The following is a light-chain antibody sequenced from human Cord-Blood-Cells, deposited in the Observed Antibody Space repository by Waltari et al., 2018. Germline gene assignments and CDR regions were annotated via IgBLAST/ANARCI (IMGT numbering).Light chain of an antibody. V-gene: IGLV2-14*03. CDR2: DVS. Sequence: QSALTQPASVSGSPGQSITISRTGTSSDVGGYNHVSWYQQHPGKAPKLMIYDVSNRPSGVSNRFSGSKSGNTASLTISGLQAEDEADYYCSSYTSSSTWVFGGGTKLTVL. J-gene: IGLJ3*02. CDR3: SSYTSSSTWV. CDR1: SSDVGGYNH.